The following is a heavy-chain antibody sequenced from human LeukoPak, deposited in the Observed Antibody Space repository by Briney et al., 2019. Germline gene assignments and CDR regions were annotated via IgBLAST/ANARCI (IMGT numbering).Heavy chain of an antibody. Sequence: SETLSLTCAVSGYSISSGYYWGWIRQPPGKGLEWIGSIYHSGSTYYNPSLKSRVTISVDTSKNQFSLKLSSVTAADTAVYYCASFQQLGDYYYYYYMDVWGKGTTVTVSS. V-gene: IGHV4-38-2*01. CDR1: GYSISSGYY. CDR3: ASFQQLGDYYYYYYMDV. D-gene: IGHD6-13*01. CDR2: IYHSGST. J-gene: IGHJ6*03.